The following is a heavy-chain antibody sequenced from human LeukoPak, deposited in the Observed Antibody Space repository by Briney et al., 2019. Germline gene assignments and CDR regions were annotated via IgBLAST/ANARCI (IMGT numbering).Heavy chain of an antibody. CDR3: ARARGGYNWNYESTAEREKFDY. CDR2: ISSSSSYI. J-gene: IGHJ4*02. V-gene: IGHV3-21*01. Sequence: GGSLRLSCAASGFTLSSYSMNWARHAPGKGLEWVSSISSSSSYIYYADSVNGRFTTSRDKAKNSLYLQMNSLRAEDTAVYYCARARGGYNWNYESTAEREKFDYWGQGTLVTVSS. CDR1: GFTLSSYS. D-gene: IGHD1-7*01.